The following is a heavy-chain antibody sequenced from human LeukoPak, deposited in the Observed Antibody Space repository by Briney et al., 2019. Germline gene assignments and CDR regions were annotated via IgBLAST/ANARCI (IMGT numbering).Heavy chain of an antibody. CDR2: IYYSGST. D-gene: IGHD4-17*01. Sequence: SETLSLTCSVSGASISSYYWSWLRQPPGKGLEWFGYIYYSGSTNYNPSLKSRVTISVDTSKNQFSLKLSSVTAADTAVYYCARDPYGDTAFDYWGQGTLVTVSS. V-gene: IGHV4-59*01. CDR3: ARDPYGDTAFDY. CDR1: GASISSYY. J-gene: IGHJ4*02.